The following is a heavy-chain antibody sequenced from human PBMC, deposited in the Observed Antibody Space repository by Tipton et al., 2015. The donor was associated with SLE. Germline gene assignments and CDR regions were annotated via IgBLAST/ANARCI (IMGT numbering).Heavy chain of an antibody. CDR1: GDSISRLY. V-gene: IGHV4-59*11. CDR3: ARQLDRADVRFDP. D-gene: IGHD3/OR15-3a*01. CDR2: VSYSGGI. J-gene: IGHJ5*02. Sequence: PGLVKPSETLSLTCTVSGDSISRLYWSWIRQPPGKGLEWIGYVSYSGGIKYNPSLKSRVTISLDTSKNQFSLKVSSVTAADAAVYYCARQLDRADVRFDPWGQGTLVTVSS.